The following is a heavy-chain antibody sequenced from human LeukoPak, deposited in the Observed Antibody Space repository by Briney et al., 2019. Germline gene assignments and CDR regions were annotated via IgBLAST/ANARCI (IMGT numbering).Heavy chain of an antibody. V-gene: IGHV1-2*02. D-gene: IGHD3-22*01. CDR3: ARVGRDYYDSSGYYYFDY. J-gene: IGHJ4*02. CDR2: INPNSGGT. CDR1: GYTFTGYY. Sequence: ASVKVSCKASGYTFTGYYMHRVRQAPGQGLEWMGWINPNSGGTNYAQKFQGRVTMTRDTSISTAYMELSRLRSDDTAVYYCARVGRDYYDSSGYYYFDYWGQGTLVTVSS.